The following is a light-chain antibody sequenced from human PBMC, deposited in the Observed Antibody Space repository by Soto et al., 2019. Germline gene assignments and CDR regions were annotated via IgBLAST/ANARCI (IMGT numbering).Light chain of an antibody. Sequence: ALTQPASVSGSPGQSITISCTGTSSDVGGYNYVSWYQQHPGKAPKLMIYDVSNRPSGVSNRFSGSKSGNTASLTISGLQAEDEADYYCSSYTSSSTSLGTGTKVTVL. CDR1: SSDVGGYNY. J-gene: IGLJ1*01. CDR2: DVS. V-gene: IGLV2-14*01. CDR3: SSYTSSSTS.